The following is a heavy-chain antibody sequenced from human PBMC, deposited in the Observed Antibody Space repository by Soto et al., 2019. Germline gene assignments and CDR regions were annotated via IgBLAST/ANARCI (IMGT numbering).Heavy chain of an antibody. CDR2: IYYSGST. CDR3: ARLAGRTTTGGG. J-gene: IGHJ4*02. Sequence: SETLSLTCTVSGGSIRRSRYYWGWIRQPPGKGLEWIGSIYYSGSTYYNPSLKSRVTISVATSKNQFSLRLSSVTAADTAVFYCARLAGRTTTGGGWGQGTLVTVS. CDR1: GGSIRRSRYY. V-gene: IGHV4-39*01. D-gene: IGHD1-26*01.